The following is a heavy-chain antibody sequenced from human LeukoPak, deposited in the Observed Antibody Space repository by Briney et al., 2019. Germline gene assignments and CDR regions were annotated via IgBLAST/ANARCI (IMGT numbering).Heavy chain of an antibody. CDR1: GFTFSSYG. D-gene: IGHD5-24*01. J-gene: IGHJ4*02. CDR2: ISGSGGST. V-gene: IGHV3-23*01. CDR3: GRDGYNFQYDN. Sequence: PGGSLRLSCAASGFTFSSYGMSWVRQAPGKGLEWVSAISGSGGSTYYADSVKGRFTISRDNSKNTLSLQMNSLRAEDTALYYCGRDGYNFQYDNWGQGTLVTVSS.